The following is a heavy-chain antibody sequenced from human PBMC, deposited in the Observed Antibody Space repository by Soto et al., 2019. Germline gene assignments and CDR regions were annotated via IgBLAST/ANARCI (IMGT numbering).Heavy chain of an antibody. CDR3: ARTSYYDSSGYYGMDV. Sequence: QVQLQESGPGLVKPSGTLSLTCAVSAGSISSRNWWTWVRQSPGKGLEWIGEIHHSGSTNYNPSLKSRVTISVDNSKNQFSLKLTSVTAADTAVYHCARTSYYDSSGYYGMDVWGQGTTVTVSS. CDR2: IHHSGST. CDR1: AGSISSRNW. J-gene: IGHJ6*02. D-gene: IGHD3-22*01. V-gene: IGHV4-4*02.